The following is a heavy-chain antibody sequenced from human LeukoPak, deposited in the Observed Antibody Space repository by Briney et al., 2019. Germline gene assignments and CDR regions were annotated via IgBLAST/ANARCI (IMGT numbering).Heavy chain of an antibody. CDR1: GFTFSSYT. J-gene: IGHJ4*02. CDR2: TSGSGGST. CDR3: AKDHLYCSGGSCYGDY. Sequence: GGSLRLSCAASGFTFSSYTMSWVRQAPGKGLEWVSATSGSGGSTYYADSVKGRFTISRDNSKSTLYLQMNSLRAEDTAVYYCAKDHLYCSGGSCYGDYWGQGTLVTVFS. D-gene: IGHD2-15*01. V-gene: IGHV3-23*01.